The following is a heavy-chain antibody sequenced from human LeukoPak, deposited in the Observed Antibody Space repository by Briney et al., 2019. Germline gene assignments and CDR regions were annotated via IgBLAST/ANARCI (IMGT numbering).Heavy chain of an antibody. V-gene: IGHV1-18*01. Sequence: APVKVSCTASGYTFTSYGISWVRQAPGQGLEWMGWIRAYNGNTTFAQKLKGIVTMTTDTSTRTAYMELRSQRSDDTAVYYCARVRPTTYCSGYYYVDYWGQGTLVTVSS. CDR3: ARVRPTTYCSGYYYVDY. D-gene: IGHD2-15*01. J-gene: IGHJ4*02. CDR1: GYTFTSYG. CDR2: IRAYNGNT.